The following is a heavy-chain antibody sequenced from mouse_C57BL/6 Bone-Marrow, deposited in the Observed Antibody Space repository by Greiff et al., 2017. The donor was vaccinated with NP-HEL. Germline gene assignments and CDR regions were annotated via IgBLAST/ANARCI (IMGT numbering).Heavy chain of an antibody. CDR2: IYPGDGDT. D-gene: IGHD1-1*01. CDR3: ARIIYYYGRGYFDV. V-gene: IGHV1-82*01. Sequence: QVQLKQSGPELVKPGASVKISCKASGYAFSSSWMNWVKQRPGKGLEWIGRIYPGDGDTNYNGKFKGKATLTADKSSSTAYMQLSSLTSEDSAVYFCARIIYYYGRGYFDVWGTGTTVTVSS. J-gene: IGHJ1*03. CDR1: GYAFSSSW.